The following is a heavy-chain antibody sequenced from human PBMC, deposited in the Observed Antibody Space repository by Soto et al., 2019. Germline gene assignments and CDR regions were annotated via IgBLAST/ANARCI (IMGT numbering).Heavy chain of an antibody. CDR3: TRVSGDDILTGLGVAFDI. J-gene: IGHJ3*02. CDR1: GFTFGDYA. V-gene: IGHV3-49*03. CDR2: IRSKAYGGTT. D-gene: IGHD3-9*01. Sequence: SLRLSCTASGFTFGDYAMSWFRQAPGKGLEWVGFIRSKAYGGTTEYAASVKGRFTISRDDSKSIAYLQMNSLKTEDTAVYYCTRVSGDDILTGLGVAFDIWGQGTMVTVSS.